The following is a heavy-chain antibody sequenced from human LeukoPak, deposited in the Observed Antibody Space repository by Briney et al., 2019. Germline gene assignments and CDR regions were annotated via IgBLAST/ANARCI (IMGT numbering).Heavy chain of an antibody. D-gene: IGHD3-10*01. CDR1: GYTFTSYG. CDR2: ISAYNGNT. V-gene: IGHV1-18*01. CDR3: AREGRGNNWFDP. J-gene: IGHJ5*02. Sequence: ASVKVSCKASGYTFTSYGISWVRQAPGQGLEWMGWISAYNGNTNYAQKLPGRVTMTTDTYTSTAYMELRSLRSDDTAVYYCAREGRGNNWFDPWGQGTLVTVSS.